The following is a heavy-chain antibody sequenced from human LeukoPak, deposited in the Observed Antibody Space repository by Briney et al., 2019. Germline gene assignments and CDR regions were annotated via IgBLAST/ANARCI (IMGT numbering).Heavy chain of an antibody. Sequence: GRSLRLSCAASGFTFDDYAMHWVRQAPGKGLEWVSGISWNSDGIDYADSVKGRFTISRDNAKSSLYLQMNSLRAEDTALYYCAKDRVGKNHGDYDSIGYWGQGTLVTISS. D-gene: IGHD4-17*01. CDR3: AKDRVGKNHGDYDSIGY. CDR2: ISWNSDGI. V-gene: IGHV3-9*01. CDR1: GFTFDDYA. J-gene: IGHJ4*02.